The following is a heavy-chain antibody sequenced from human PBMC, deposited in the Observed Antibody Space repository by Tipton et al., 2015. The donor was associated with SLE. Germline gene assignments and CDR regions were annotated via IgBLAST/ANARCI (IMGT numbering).Heavy chain of an antibody. CDR2: INHSGST. Sequence: TLSLTCAVYGGSFSGYYWSWIRQPPGKGLEWIGEINHSGSTNYNPSLKSRVTISVDTSKNQFSLKLSSVTAADTAVYYCARGYSSSRNLFDYWGQGTLVTVSS. J-gene: IGHJ4*02. D-gene: IGHD6-13*01. V-gene: IGHV4-34*01. CDR3: ARGYSSSRNLFDY. CDR1: GGSFSGYY.